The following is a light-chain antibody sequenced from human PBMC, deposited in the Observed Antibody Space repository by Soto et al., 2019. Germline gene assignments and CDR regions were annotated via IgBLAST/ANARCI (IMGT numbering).Light chain of an antibody. CDR2: GSN. V-gene: IGLV1-44*01. J-gene: IGLJ1*01. Sequence: QSVLTQPPSASGTPGQRVSISCSGSSSNIGSSTVHWYQQLPGTAPKLLIYGSNQRPSGVPDRFSGSKSGTSASLAISGLQSEDEADYYCSAWDDGLNGDVFGPANKLTVL. CDR3: SAWDDGLNGDV. CDR1: SSNIGSST.